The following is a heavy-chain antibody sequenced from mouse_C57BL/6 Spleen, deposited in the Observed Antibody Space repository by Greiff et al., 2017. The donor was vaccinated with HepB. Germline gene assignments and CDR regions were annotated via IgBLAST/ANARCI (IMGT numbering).Heavy chain of an antibody. CDR2: IYPRSGNT. Sequence: VHLVESGAELARPGASVKLSCKASGYTFTSYGISWVKQRTGQGLEWIGEIYPRSGNTYYNEKFKGKATLTADKSSSTAYMELRSLTSEDSAVYFCASYGSSSMDYWGQGTSVTVSS. J-gene: IGHJ4*01. V-gene: IGHV1-81*01. D-gene: IGHD1-1*01. CDR3: ASYGSSSMDY. CDR1: GYTFTSYG.